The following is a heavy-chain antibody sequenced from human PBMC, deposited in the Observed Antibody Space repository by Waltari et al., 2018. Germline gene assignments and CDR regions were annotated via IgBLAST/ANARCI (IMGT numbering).Heavy chain of an antibody. Sequence: EVQLVESGGGLVQPGWSLRLSCAASGFTFSDHNMDWVRQAPGKGLEWVGRVRDKANRYTTEYAASVKGRFTISRDDLKNSLFLQMNSLKTEDTAVYYCSYSGSYKHFQDWGQGTLVTVSS. J-gene: IGHJ1*01. V-gene: IGHV3-72*01. CDR1: GFTFSDHN. D-gene: IGHD1-26*01. CDR2: VRDKANRYTT. CDR3: SYSGSYKHFQD.